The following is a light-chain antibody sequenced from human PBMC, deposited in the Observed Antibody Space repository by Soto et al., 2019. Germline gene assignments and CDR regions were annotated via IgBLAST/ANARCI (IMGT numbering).Light chain of an antibody. CDR1: QSVSSN. V-gene: IGKV3-15*01. CDR3: QQHNNLPHT. J-gene: IGKJ4*01. CDR2: GAS. Sequence: EIVMTQSPATLSVSPGERATLSCRASQSVSSNLAWYQQKPGQAPRLLVYGASTRATGIPARFSGSGSGTQFTLTISSLQSEDFAVYYCQQHNNLPHTFGGGTKVNIK.